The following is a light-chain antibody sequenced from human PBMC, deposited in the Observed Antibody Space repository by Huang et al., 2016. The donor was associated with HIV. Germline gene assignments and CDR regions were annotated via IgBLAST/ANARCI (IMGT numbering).Light chain of an antibody. CDR1: QSISAY. CDR3: QQSYSFPRT. CDR2: VTS. J-gene: IGKJ2*01. Sequence: DIQMTQSPSSLYASVGDRVTISCRASQSISAYLNWYQHRPGRAPKLLIYVTSDLQGGVPSRFSGSRSGTQFTLTISSLQPEDFATYYCQQSYSFPRTFGQGTKLDIK. V-gene: IGKV1-39*01.